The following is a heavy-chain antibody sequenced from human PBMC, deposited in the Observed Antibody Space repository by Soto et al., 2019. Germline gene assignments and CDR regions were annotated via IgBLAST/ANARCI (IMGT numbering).Heavy chain of an antibody. D-gene: IGHD6-13*01. J-gene: IGHJ6*02. Sequence: SLRLSCAASGFTFSSYAMHWVRQAPGKGLEWVAVISYDGSNKYYADSVKGRFTISRDNSKNTLYLQMNSLRAEDTAVYYCARANSSSWYWVYYYYGMDVWGQGTTVTVSS. CDR2: ISYDGSNK. CDR3: ARANSSSWYWVYYYYGMDV. V-gene: IGHV3-30-3*01. CDR1: GFTFSSYA.